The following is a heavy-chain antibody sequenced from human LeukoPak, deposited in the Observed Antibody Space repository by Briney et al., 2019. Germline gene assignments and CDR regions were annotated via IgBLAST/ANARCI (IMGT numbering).Heavy chain of an antibody. CDR2: IHDSGST. Sequence: PSETLSLTCAVSGGPISTRYYYWGWIRQPPGKGLEWIGTIHDSGSTYYSPSLKSQVTISVDTSNNQFSLKLSSVTAGDTAVYYCASLYFYGSGSFPNYWGQGILVTVST. CDR3: ASLYFYGSGSFPNY. D-gene: IGHD3-10*01. CDR1: GGPISTRYYY. V-gene: IGHV4-39*01. J-gene: IGHJ4*02.